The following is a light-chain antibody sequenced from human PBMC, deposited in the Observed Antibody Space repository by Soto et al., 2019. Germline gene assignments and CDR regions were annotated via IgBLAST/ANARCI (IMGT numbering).Light chain of an antibody. V-gene: IGKV3-20*01. J-gene: IGKJ1*01. CDR2: GAS. Sequence: EIVLTQSPGTLSLSPGERATLSCRASQSVSSSYLAWYQQKPGQAPRLLIYGASSRATGIPDRFSGSGSGPDFPLTISRLEPEDFAVYYCQQYGSSPLTFGQGTKVEIK. CDR3: QQYGSSPLT. CDR1: QSVSSSY.